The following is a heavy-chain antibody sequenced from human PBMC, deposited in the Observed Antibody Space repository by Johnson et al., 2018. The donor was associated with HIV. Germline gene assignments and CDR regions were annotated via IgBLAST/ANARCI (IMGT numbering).Heavy chain of an antibody. CDR2: IQSKTAGGTT. J-gene: IGHJ3*02. V-gene: IGHV3-15*01. CDR3: TTTITRIVVVKGRRDAFEI. CDR1: GFTFSNAW. D-gene: IGHD3-22*01. Sequence: VQLVESGGGLVQPAGSLRLSCAASGFTFSNAWMNWVRQAPGKGLEWLGRIQSKTAGGTTDYAAPVKGSFTISRDDSKNTLYLQMNSLKTEDTAVYYCTTTITRIVVVKGRRDAFEIVGQGTMVTVSS.